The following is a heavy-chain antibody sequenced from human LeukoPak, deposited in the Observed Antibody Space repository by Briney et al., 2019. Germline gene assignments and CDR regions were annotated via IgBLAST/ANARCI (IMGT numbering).Heavy chain of an antibody. Sequence: WVKVSCKASGGTFSSYAISWVRPAPGQGLEWMGGIIPIFGTANYAQKFQGRVTITADESTSTAYMELSSLRSEDTAMYYCASCSNTCYAVDYYYHGMDVWGQGTTVTVSS. D-gene: IGHD2-2*01. CDR1: GGTFSSYA. CDR3: ASCSNTCYAVDYYYHGMDV. V-gene: IGHV1-69*01. CDR2: IIPIFGTA. J-gene: IGHJ6*02.